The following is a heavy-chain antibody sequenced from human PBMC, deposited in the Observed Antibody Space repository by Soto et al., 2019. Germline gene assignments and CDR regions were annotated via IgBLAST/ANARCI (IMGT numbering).Heavy chain of an antibody. CDR3: ARDQMYSGAYHDF. CDR2: VTPYNGNA. CDR1: GYTFTNFG. D-gene: IGHD1-26*01. J-gene: IGHJ4*02. V-gene: IGHV1-18*04. Sequence: QVQLVQSGAEVENPGASVKVSCKASGYTFTNFGINWVRQAPGHGLEWMGWVTPYNGNANYAQKHQGRLTITTDTPTNTAYMELRSLRSDDTAVYYGARDQMYSGAYHDFWGQGTLVTVSS.